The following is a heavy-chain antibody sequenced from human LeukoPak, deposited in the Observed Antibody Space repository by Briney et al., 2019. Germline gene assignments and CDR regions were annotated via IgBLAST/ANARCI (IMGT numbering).Heavy chain of an antibody. Sequence: PGGSLRLSCAASGFTFSSYAMSWVRQAPGKGLEWVSAISGSGGSTYYADSVKGRFTISRDNSKNTLYLQMNSLKTEDTAVYYCTRFYGDYVGYYYGMDVWGQGTTVTVSS. J-gene: IGHJ6*02. CDR2: ISGSGGST. D-gene: IGHD4-17*01. CDR1: GFTFSSYA. V-gene: IGHV3-23*01. CDR3: TRFYGDYVGYYYGMDV.